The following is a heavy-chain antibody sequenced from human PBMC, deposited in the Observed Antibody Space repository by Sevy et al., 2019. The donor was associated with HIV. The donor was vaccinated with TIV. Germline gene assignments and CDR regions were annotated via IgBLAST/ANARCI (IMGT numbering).Heavy chain of an antibody. CDR3: ARRGQDSNYDYYYGMDV. Sequence: GGSLRLSCAASGFTFSSYWMSWVRQAPGKGLEWVANIKQDGSEKYYVDSVKGRFTISRDNAKNSLYLQMNSLRAEDTAVDYCARRGQDSNYDYYYGMDVWGQGTTVTVSS. CDR1: GFTFSSYW. CDR2: IKQDGSEK. V-gene: IGHV3-7*01. D-gene: IGHD4-4*01. J-gene: IGHJ6*02.